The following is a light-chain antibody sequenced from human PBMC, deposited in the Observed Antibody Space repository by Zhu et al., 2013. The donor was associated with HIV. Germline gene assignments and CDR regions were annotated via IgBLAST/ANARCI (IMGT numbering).Light chain of an antibody. Sequence: ETVMTQSPATLSVSPGERVTLSCRASQSVSNNLAWYQQKPGQAPRLLIFGASSRATGIPDRFSGSGSGTDFTLTISRLEPEDFAVYYCQQYGSSPLTFGQGTKVEI. CDR1: QSVSNN. CDR2: GAS. J-gene: IGKJ1*01. V-gene: IGKV3-20*01. CDR3: QQYGSSPLT.